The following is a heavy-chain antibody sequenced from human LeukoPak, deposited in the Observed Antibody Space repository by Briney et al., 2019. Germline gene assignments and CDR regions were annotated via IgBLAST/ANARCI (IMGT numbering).Heavy chain of an antibody. CDR2: IDPRSGAT. D-gene: IGHD3-9*01. V-gene: IGHV1-2*02. CDR3: AREGLRHFDWDTDY. J-gene: IGHJ4*02. Sequence: ASVKVSCKASGYTFTAYYIHWVGQAPGQGLQWMGWIDPRSGATEYAQNFQARVSMTRDTSINTVYMEMSSLQSDDTAVYFCAREGLRHFDWDTDYWGQGVLVTVSS. CDR1: GYTFTAYY.